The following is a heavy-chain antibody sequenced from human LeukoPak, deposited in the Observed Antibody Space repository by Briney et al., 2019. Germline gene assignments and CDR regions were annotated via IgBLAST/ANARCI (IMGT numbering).Heavy chain of an antibody. CDR3: ARDFPRDYDILTGYYMAGWFDP. V-gene: IGHV1-18*01. J-gene: IGHJ5*02. D-gene: IGHD3-9*01. CDR1: GYTFTGYG. CDR2: ISAYNGNT. Sequence: ASVKVSCKASGYTFTGYGISWVRQAPGQGLEWMGWISAYNGNTNYAQKLQGRVTMTTDTSTSTAYMELRSLGSDDTAVYYCARDFPRDYDILTGYYMAGWFDPWGQGTLVTVSS.